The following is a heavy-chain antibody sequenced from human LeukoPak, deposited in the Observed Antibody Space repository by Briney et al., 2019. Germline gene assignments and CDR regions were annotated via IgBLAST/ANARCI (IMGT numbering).Heavy chain of an antibody. CDR2: INPNSGGT. J-gene: IGHJ4*02. D-gene: IGHD5-12*01. V-gene: IGHV1-2*02. Sequence: ASVKVSCKASGYTFTGYYMHWVRQAPGQGLEWMGWINPNSGGTNYAQKFQGRVTMTRDTSISTAYMELSRLRSDDTAVYYCARLWVATFYYFDYWGQGTLVTVSS. CDR3: ARLWVATFYYFDY. CDR1: GYTFTGYY.